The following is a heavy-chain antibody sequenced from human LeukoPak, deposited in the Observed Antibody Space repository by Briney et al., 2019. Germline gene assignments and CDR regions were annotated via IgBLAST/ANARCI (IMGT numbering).Heavy chain of an antibody. Sequence: PSETLSLTCTVSGGSISSSSAYWGWIRQPPGKGLEWIGSIYYSKNTYYNPSLKSRVTISADTSKNQFSLTLGSVSATDTAVYYCVSPRGFSYGYFDYWGEGTLVTVSS. CDR3: VSPRGFSYGYFDY. V-gene: IGHV4-39*01. D-gene: IGHD5-18*01. J-gene: IGHJ4*02. CDR1: GGSISSSSAY. CDR2: IYYSKNT.